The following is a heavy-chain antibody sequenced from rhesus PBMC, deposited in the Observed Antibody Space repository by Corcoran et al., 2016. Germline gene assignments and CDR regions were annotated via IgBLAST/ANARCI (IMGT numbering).Heavy chain of an antibody. CDR1: GGSISDSYR. D-gene: IGHD6-13*01. CDR2: IYGSSTST. Sequence: QVQLQASGPGLVKPSENLPTICAVSGGSISDSYRWSCIRQPPGTGLEWIGYIYGSSTSTNYNPSVNRRVTISEATSKNQFSLQLSSVTAADTAVYYCASGSGSWSNYFDYWGQGVLVTVSS. J-gene: IGHJ4*01. CDR3: ASGSGSWSNYFDY. V-gene: IGHV4S18*01.